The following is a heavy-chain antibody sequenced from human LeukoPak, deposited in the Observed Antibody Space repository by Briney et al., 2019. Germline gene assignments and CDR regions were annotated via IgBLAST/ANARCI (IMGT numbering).Heavy chain of an antibody. D-gene: IGHD2-15*01. CDR3: ARHPELGYCSGGSCYTLYMDV. CDR2: IYYSGST. J-gene: IGHJ6*03. V-gene: IGHV4-59*08. Sequence: SETLSLTCTVSGGSMSSYYWSWIRQPPGKGLEWIGYIYYSGSTNYNPSLKSRVTISVDTSKNQFSLKLSSVTAADTAVYYCARHPELGYCSGGSCYTLYMDVWGKGTTVTISS. CDR1: GGSMSSYY.